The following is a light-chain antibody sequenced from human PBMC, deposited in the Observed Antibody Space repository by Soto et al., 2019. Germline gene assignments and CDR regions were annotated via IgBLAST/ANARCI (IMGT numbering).Light chain of an antibody. CDR2: SND. Sequence: QAVVTQPPSTSGTPGLRVTVSCSGSGSNIGRYAVNWYQQLPGTAPKLLIYSNDQRPSGVPDRFSGSKSGTSVSLAISGLLSEDEADYYCAAWDDSLNGLVIGGGTKVTVL. V-gene: IGLV1-44*01. CDR1: GSNIGRYA. J-gene: IGLJ2*01. CDR3: AAWDDSLNGLV.